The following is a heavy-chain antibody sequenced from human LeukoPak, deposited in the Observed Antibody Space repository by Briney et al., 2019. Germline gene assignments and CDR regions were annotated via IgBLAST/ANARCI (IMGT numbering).Heavy chain of an antibody. D-gene: IGHD6-25*01. J-gene: IGHJ2*01. V-gene: IGHV1-69*05. CDR3: AREGGGSIWYFDL. CDR1: GGTFNSYV. CDR2: IIPVFGTP. Sequence: SVKVSCKASGGTFNSYVISWVRQAPGQGLEWMGGIIPVFGTPKYAQKFQGRVSITKDESTSTAYMELSSLSSEDTAVYYCAREGGGSIWYFDLWGRGTLVTVSS.